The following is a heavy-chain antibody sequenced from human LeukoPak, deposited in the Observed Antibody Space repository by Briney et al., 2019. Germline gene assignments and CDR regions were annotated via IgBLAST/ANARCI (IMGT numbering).Heavy chain of an antibody. D-gene: IGHD3-22*01. CDR1: GFTFSSYS. J-gene: IGHJ4*02. CDR3: ARETNPNYYDSSGYLPTFDY. Sequence: GGSLRLSCAASGFTFSSYSMNWVRQAPGKGLEWVSSISSSSSYIYCADSVKGRFTISRDNAKNSLYLQMNSLRAEDTAVYYCARETNPNYYDSSGYLPTFDYWGQGTLVTVSS. CDR2: ISSSSSYI. V-gene: IGHV3-21*01.